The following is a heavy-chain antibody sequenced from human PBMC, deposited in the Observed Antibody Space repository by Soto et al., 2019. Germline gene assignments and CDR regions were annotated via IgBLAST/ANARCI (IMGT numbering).Heavy chain of an antibody. J-gene: IGHJ5*01. CDR3: ARGRYCLTGRCFPNWFDS. CDR1: GENILNLDYF. V-gene: IGHV4-30-4*01. D-gene: IGHD7-27*01. CDR2: IYKSATT. Sequence: SHPNTFSGENILNLDYFWAWNRKTPGQALEYIGYIYKSATTYYNPSFESRVAISVDTSKSQFSLNVTSVTAADTAVYFCARGRYCLTGRCFPNWFDSWGQGALVTVSS.